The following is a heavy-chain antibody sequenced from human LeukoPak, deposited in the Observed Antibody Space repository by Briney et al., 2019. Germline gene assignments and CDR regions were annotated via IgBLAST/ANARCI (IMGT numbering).Heavy chain of an antibody. Sequence: GGSLRLSCAASGFTFSSYTMNWDRQAPGKGLEWVSYITSRSTMYYADSVKGRFTISRDNAKNSLYLQMNSLRAEDTALYYCAREYGSGSNPFDYWGQGTLVTVSS. D-gene: IGHD3-10*01. V-gene: IGHV3-48*04. CDR3: AREYGSGSNPFDY. J-gene: IGHJ4*02. CDR1: GFTFSSYT. CDR2: ITSRSTM.